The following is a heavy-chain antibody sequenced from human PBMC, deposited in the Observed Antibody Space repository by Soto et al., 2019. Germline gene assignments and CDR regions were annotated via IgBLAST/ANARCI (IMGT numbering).Heavy chain of an antibody. CDR2: ISYDGSNK. CDR1: GFTFSSYA. D-gene: IGHD6-6*01. J-gene: IGHJ4*01. V-gene: IGHV3-30-3*01. Sequence: GGSLRLSCAASGFTFSSYAMHWVRQAPGKGLEWVAVISYDGSNKYYADSVKGRFTISRDNSKNTLYLQMNSLRAEDTAVYYFGRRQVLYSSSPTCFCNWGQETLLTIAS. CDR3: GRRQVLYSSSPTCFCN.